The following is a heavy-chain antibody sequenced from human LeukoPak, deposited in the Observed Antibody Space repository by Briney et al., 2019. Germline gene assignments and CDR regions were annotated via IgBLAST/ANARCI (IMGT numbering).Heavy chain of an antibody. J-gene: IGHJ4*02. CDR3: AKDHSNYEYYFDY. D-gene: IGHD4-11*01. CDR1: GFTFSSYA. CDR2: INGSGGST. Sequence: GGSLRLSCAASGFTFSSYAMSWVRQAPGKGLEWVSAINGSGGSTYYPAPVKGRFTISRDNANNPLYLQMNSLRAEDTAVYYCAKDHSNYEYYFDYWGEGTLVTVSS. V-gene: IGHV3-23*01.